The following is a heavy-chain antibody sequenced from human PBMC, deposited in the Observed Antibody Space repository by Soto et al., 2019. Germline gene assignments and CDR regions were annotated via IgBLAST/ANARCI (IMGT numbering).Heavy chain of an antibody. J-gene: IGHJ4*02. CDR2: ISYDGSEE. D-gene: IGHD2-2*02. Sequence: GGSLRLSCAASGFTFNTYGMHWVRQAPRKGPEWVAVISYDGSEEYYVDSVKGRFTISKDNSKNTLYLQMNSLRPEDTAVYYCAKSPNLYCSSPNCYKYYFDHWGQGTRVTVSS. V-gene: IGHV3-30*18. CDR1: GFTFNTYG. CDR3: AKSPNLYCSSPNCYKYYFDH.